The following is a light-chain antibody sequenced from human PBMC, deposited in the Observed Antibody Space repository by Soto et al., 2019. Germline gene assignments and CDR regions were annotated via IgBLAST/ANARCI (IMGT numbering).Light chain of an antibody. V-gene: IGKV3-15*01. CDR1: QSVSSN. CDR3: HHYNFSPT. Sequence: EIVMTQSPATVSVSPEERATLSCRASQSVSSNLAWYQQKPGQSPRLLIYGTSTRATGIPARFSGSGSGTELTITIRRLQYEDVAFYYRHHYNFSPTFGQGTNVDIK. CDR2: GTS. J-gene: IGKJ1*01.